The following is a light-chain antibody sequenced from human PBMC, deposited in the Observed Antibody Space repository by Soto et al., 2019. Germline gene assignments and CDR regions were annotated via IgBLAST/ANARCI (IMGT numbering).Light chain of an antibody. Sequence: ESVLTQSPATLSVSPGERATLSCRASQTVSRNLAWYQQRPGQAPRLLIYYISDRATGVPARFSGSGSETEFTLTIRSLQSEDFAVYFCQQYNNWPSFGQGTRLEIK. CDR3: QQYNNWPS. J-gene: IGKJ5*01. CDR2: YIS. V-gene: IGKV3-15*01. CDR1: QTVSRN.